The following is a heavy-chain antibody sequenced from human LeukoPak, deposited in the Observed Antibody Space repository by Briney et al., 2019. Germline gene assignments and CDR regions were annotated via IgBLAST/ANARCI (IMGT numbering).Heavy chain of an antibody. D-gene: IGHD3-10*01. CDR3: ARDGSWFGELLWMQQIDY. CDR1: GYTFTGYY. J-gene: IGHJ4*02. CDR2: INPNSGGT. Sequence: GASVKVSCKASGYTFTGYYMHWVRQAPGQGLEWMGWINPNSGGTNYAQKFQGRVTMTRDTSISTAYMELSRLRSDDTAVYYFARDGSWFGELLWMQQIDYWGQGTLVTVSS. V-gene: IGHV1-2*02.